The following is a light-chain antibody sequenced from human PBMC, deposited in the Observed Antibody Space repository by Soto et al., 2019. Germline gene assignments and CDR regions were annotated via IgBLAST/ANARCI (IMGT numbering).Light chain of an antibody. V-gene: IGKV1-5*03. CDR2: KAS. CDR3: QHFYSYPWT. CDR1: QSISTW. Sequence: DIQMTQSPSTLSASVGDRVTITCRASQSISTWLAWYQQKPGKAPKLMIYKASSLESGVPSWFSGSGSGTEFPLTISSLQPDDVATYYCQHFYSYPWTFGQGTKVDIK. J-gene: IGKJ1*01.